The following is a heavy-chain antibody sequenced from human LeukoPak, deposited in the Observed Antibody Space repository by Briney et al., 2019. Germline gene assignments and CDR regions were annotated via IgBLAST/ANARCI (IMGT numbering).Heavy chain of an antibody. CDR1: GGSISSGGYY. D-gene: IGHD2-2*02. CDR2: IYHSGST. J-gene: IGHJ3*02. CDR3: ARVWDCSSTSCHIPGAFDI. V-gene: IGHV4-30-2*01. Sequence: PSETLSLTCTVSGGSISSGGYYWSWIRQPPGKGLEWIGYIYHSGSTYYNPSLKSRVTISVDTSKNQFSLKLSSVTAADTAVYYCARVWDCSSTSCHIPGAFDIWGQGTMVTVSS.